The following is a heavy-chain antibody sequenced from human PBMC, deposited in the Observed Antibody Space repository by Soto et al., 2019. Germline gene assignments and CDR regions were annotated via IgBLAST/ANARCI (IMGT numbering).Heavy chain of an antibody. CDR3: GTLLDSWGEPHYFVS. V-gene: IGHV5-51*01. Sequence: PGESLKISCQTAGYPFSSNWIGWVRQVPGKGLEWVGIIYPGDSETRYGPSFQGQVTISADRSLNTAYLQWNSLQAADTAIYYCGTLLDSWGEPHYFVSWGQGTMVTVSS. D-gene: IGHD3-16*01. J-gene: IGHJ4*02. CDR1: GYPFSSNW. CDR2: IYPGDSET.